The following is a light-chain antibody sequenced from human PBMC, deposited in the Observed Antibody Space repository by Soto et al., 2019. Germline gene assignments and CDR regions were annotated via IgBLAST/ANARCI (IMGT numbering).Light chain of an antibody. Sequence: QSVLAQPPSASGSPGQSVTISCTGTSSDLGAYNYVSWYQQHRGKAPKLIIYDVSQRPSGIPDRFSGSKSGNTASLTVSGVQPEDEAVYYCNSFAGSAHVVFGGGTQLAVL. CDR2: DVS. CDR1: SSDLGAYNY. J-gene: IGLJ2*01. V-gene: IGLV2-8*01. CDR3: NSFAGSAHVV.